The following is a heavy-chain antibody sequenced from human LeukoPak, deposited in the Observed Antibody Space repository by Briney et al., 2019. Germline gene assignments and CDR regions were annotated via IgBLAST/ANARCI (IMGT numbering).Heavy chain of an antibody. J-gene: IGHJ4*02. CDR3: AKDDAWLRYQY. CDR1: GFTFSSYA. V-gene: IGHV3-23*01. D-gene: IGHD3-9*01. Sequence: PGGSLRLSCAASGFTFSSYAMSWVRQAPGKGLEWASGISGSGGSTYYADSVKGRFTISRDNSKNTLDLQMNSLRAEDTAVYYCAKDDAWLRYQYWGQGTLVTVSS. CDR2: ISGSGGST.